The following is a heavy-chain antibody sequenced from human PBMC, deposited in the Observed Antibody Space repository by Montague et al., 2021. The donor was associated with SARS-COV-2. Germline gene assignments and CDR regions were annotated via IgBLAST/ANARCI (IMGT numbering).Heavy chain of an antibody. V-gene: IGHV4-4*07. J-gene: IGHJ6*02. CDR2: IYASGNT. D-gene: IGHD6-19*01. CDR3: ARDSRTSGWGYWYHGFDV. Sequence: SETLSLTCTVSGGSISNYYWSWIRQPAGKGLEWIGRIYASGNTNYNPSLKSRVTMSVDTSKNQFSLKLSSVTAADTAVYYCARDSRTSGWGYWYHGFDVWGQGTTVIVSS. CDR1: GGSISNYY.